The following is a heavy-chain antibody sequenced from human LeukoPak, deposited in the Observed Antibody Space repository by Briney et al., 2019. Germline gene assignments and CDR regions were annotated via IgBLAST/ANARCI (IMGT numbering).Heavy chain of an antibody. V-gene: IGHV1-24*01. J-gene: IGHJ3*01. CDR3: ARVNTYYYGSGVSRAFHL. CDR2: FDPEDGET. CDR1: GYTLTELS. D-gene: IGHD3-10*01. Sequence: GASVKVSCKVSGYTLTELSMHWVRQAPGKGLEWMGGFDPEDGETIYAQKFQGSVTMTRNTSTATAYLELSSLKSDDTAIYYCARVNTYYYGSGVSRAFHLWGQGTMVTVSS.